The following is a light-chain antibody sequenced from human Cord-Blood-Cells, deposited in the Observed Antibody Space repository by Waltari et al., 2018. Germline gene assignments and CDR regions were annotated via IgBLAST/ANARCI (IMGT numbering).Light chain of an antibody. J-gene: IGLJ3*02. CDR3: SSYTSSSTLEV. Sequence: QSALTQPASVSGSPGQSITISCTGTSSDVGGYNYVSWYQQHPGKAPKLMIYDVINRPSWVSNRFSCSKSCNTASLTISGLQAEDEADYYCSSYTSSSTLEVFGGGTKLTVL. CDR2: DVI. CDR1: SSDVGGYNY. V-gene: IGLV2-14*03.